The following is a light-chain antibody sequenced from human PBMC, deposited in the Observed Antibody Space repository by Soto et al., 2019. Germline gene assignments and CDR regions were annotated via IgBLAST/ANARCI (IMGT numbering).Light chain of an antibody. CDR1: QSISSY. CDR3: QQSYRTPLT. Sequence: DIQMTQSPSSLSASVGDRVTITCRASQSISSYLNWYQQKPGKAPKLLIYAESGLQSGVPSRFSGSGSGTDFTLTISSLQPEDFATYYCQQSYRTPLTFGGGTKVEIK. CDR2: AES. V-gene: IGKV1-39*01. J-gene: IGKJ4*01.